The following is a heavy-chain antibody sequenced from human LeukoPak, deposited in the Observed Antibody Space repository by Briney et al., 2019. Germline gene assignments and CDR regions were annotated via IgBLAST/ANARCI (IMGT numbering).Heavy chain of an antibody. J-gene: IGHJ4*02. V-gene: IGHV4-61*01. CDR2: IYYSGST. CDR1: GGSVSSGSYY. D-gene: IGHD4-17*01. Sequence: PSETLSLTCTVSGGSVSSGSYYWSWIRQPPGKGLEWIGYIYYSGSTTYNPPLKSRVTISVDTSKNKFSLKLSSVTTADTAVYYCARVPISTTARGYFDYWGQGTLVTVSS. CDR3: ARVPISTTARGYFDY.